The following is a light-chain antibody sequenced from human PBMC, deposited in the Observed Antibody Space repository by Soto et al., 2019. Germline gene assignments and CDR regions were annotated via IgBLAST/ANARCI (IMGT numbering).Light chain of an antibody. CDR2: AAS. CDR1: QSVSSN. Sequence: MTQSPATLSVSPGERATLSCRASQSVSSNLAWYQQKPGKAPKSLIYAASSLQSGVPSRFSGSGSGTEFTLTISSLQPDDFATYYCQQYNSYSRTFGQGTKVDIK. J-gene: IGKJ1*01. V-gene: IGKV1-5*01. CDR3: QQYNSYSRT.